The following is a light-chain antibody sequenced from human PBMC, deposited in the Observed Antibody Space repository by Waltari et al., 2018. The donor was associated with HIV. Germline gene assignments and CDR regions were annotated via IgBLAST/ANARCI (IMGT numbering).Light chain of an antibody. CDR2: GNN. CDR3: QSYDSDLGGSYV. V-gene: IGLV1-40*01. J-gene: IGLJ1*01. CDR1: SSNIRAGYA. Sequence: QSVLTQPPSVSGAPGPRVTISCTGRSSNIRAGYAVHWYQQLPGTAPKLLIYGNNNRPSGVPDRFSASKSDTSASLTITGLQAEHEGDYYCQSYDSDLGGSYVFGTGTKVSVL.